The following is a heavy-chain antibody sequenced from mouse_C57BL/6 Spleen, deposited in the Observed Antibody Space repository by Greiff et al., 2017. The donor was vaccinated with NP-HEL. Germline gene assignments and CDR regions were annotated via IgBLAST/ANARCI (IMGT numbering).Heavy chain of an antibody. V-gene: IGHV1-76*01. J-gene: IGHJ1*03. Sequence: QVRLQQSGAELVRPGASVKLSCKASGYTFTDYYINWVKQRPGQGLEWIARIYPGSGNTYYNEKFKGKATLTAEKSSSTAYMQLSSLTSEDSAVYFCARWGVVATDWYFDVWGTGTTVTVSS. CDR2: IYPGSGNT. CDR1: GYTFTDYY. CDR3: ARWGVVATDWYFDV. D-gene: IGHD1-1*01.